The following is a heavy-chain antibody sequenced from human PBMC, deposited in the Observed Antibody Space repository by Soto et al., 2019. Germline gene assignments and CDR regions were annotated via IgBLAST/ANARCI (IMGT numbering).Heavy chain of an antibody. CDR1: GGSISSYY. Sequence: SETLSLTCTVSGGSISSYYWSWIRQPPGKGLEWIGYIYYSGSTNYNPSLKSRVTISVDTSKNQFSLKLSSVTAAETAVYYCARNYDFFWLDPWGQGTLVTVSS. V-gene: IGHV4-59*01. CDR3: ARNYDFFWLDP. D-gene: IGHD3-3*01. CDR2: IYYSGST. J-gene: IGHJ5*02.